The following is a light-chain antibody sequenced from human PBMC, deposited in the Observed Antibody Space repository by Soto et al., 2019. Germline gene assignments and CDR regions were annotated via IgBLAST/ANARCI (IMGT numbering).Light chain of an antibody. J-gene: IGLJ1*01. CDR2: EGT. CDR1: SSDVVTYNL. Sequence: QSALTQPASVSGSPGQSINISCTGTSSDVVTYNLVSWYQQHPGKAPTVLIYEGTKRPSGVSNRFSGSKSGKTASLPISGLQPEDEADYYCYSFAGSTTFSYVFGTGA. CDR3: YSFAGSTTFSYV. V-gene: IGLV2-23*03.